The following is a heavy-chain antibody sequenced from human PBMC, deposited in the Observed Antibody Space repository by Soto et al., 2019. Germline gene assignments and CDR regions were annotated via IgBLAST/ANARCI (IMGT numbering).Heavy chain of an antibody. Sequence: LSLTCAFYGGSFSGYYWSWIRQPPGKGLEWIGEINHSGSTNYNPSLKSRVTISVDTSKNQFSLKLSSVTAADTAVYYCARGRVTMVQGVIEIYNWFDPWGQGTLVTVSS. CDR1: GGSFSGYY. J-gene: IGHJ5*02. CDR3: ARGRVTMVQGVIEIYNWFDP. D-gene: IGHD3-10*01. V-gene: IGHV4-34*01. CDR2: INHSGST.